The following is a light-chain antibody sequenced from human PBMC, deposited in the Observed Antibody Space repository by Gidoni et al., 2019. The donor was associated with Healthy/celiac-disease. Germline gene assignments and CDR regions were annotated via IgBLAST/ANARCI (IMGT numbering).Light chain of an antibody. CDR1: QSVSSN. J-gene: IGKJ1*01. V-gene: IGKV3-15*01. Sequence: EIVMTQSPATLSVSPGERATLSCRASQSVSSNFAWYQQKPGQAPRLLIYGASTRATGIPARLSGSGSGTEFTLTISSLQSEDFAVYDCQQYNNWPPLTFGQGTKVEIK. CDR3: QQYNNWPPLT. CDR2: GAS.